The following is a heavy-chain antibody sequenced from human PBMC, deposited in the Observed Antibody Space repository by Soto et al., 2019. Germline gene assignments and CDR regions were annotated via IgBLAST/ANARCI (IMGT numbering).Heavy chain of an antibody. CDR2: INHSGST. CDR3: ARGISMIAEAQRDAPDKYYFDS. D-gene: IGHD3-22*01. J-gene: IGHJ4*02. CDR1: GGSFSGHF. V-gene: IGHV4-34*01. Sequence: SESLSLTCAVYGGSFSGHFWSWIRQPPGKGLEWIGEINHSGSTNFNPSLKRQVTISIDTSKNQFSLKVNSLTAADTAVYYCARGISMIAEAQRDAPDKYYFDSWGQGTVVTVSS.